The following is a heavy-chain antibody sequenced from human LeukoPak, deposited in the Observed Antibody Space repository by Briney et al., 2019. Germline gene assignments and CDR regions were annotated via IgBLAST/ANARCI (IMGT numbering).Heavy chain of an antibody. CDR3: TKDARYCSGGSCYSTTTFDH. D-gene: IGHD2-15*01. CDR1: GFSYSNYG. V-gene: IGHV3-30*02. J-gene: IGHJ4*02. CDR2: IRHDGSNK. Sequence: GGPLRLSCAASGFSYSNYGMLWLRQAPGKGLEWVAFIRHDGSNKDYADAMKGRFTISTSRHKSKNTLYLQINSLTAEDTAVYYCTKDARYCSGGSCYSTTTFDHWGQGTLVTVSS.